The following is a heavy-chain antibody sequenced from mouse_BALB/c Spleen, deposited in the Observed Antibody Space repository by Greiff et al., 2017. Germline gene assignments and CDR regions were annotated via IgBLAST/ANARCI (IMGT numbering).Heavy chain of an antibody. CDR3: ARRGDSSGFFDY. V-gene: IGHV3-8*02. CDR2: ISYSGST. D-gene: IGHD3-2*01. CDR1: GDSITSGY. Sequence: EVQLQQSGPSLVKPSQTLSLTCSVTGDSITSGYWNWIRKFPGNKLEYMGYISYSGSTYYNPSLKSRISITRDTSKNQYYLQLNSVTTEDTATYYCARRGDSSGFFDYWGQGTTLTVSS. J-gene: IGHJ2*01.